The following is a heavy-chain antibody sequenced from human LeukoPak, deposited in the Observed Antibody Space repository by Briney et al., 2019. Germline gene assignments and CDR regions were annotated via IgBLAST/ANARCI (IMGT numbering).Heavy chain of an antibody. CDR1: GFTFSSYA. D-gene: IGHD3-22*01. Sequence: GASLRLSCAASGFTFSSYAMSWVRQAPGTGLEWVSAISGSGGSTYYADSVKGRFTISRDNSKNTLYLQMNSLRAEDTAVYYCAKMTYYYDSSGYYPNAFDIWGQGTMVTVSS. V-gene: IGHV3-23*01. CDR2: ISGSGGST. J-gene: IGHJ3*02. CDR3: AKMTYYYDSSGYYPNAFDI.